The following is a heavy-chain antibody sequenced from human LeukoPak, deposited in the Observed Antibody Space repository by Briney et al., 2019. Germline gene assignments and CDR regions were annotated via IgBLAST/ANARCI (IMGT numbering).Heavy chain of an antibody. CDR1: GFTLSSYS. J-gene: IGHJ4*02. CDR2: ISRSSSTI. Sequence: GGSLRLSCAASGFTLSSYSMNWVRQAPGKVLEWVSYISRSSSTIYYADSVKGRFTISRDNAKNSLYLQMNSLRAEDTAVYYCARTGSRWLQSFDYWGQGTLVTVSS. V-gene: IGHV3-48*01. D-gene: IGHD5-24*01. CDR3: ARTGSRWLQSFDY.